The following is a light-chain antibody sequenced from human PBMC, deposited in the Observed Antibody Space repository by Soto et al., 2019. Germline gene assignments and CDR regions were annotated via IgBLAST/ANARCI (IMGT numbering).Light chain of an antibody. V-gene: IGLV1-36*01. CDR1: SSNIGNNG. CDR2: YDD. J-gene: IGLJ3*02. CDR3: AAWDDSLNGLV. Sequence: QSALTQTPSVSAAPSQRVTISCSGSSSNIGNNGVSWYQQLPGKAPKLLIYYDDLLPSGVSDRFSGSKSGTSASLAIGGLQSEDEADYYCAAWDDSLNGLVFGGGTKLTVL.